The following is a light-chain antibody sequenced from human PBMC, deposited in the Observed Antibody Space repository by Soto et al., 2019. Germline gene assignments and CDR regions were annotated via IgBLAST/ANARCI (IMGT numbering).Light chain of an antibody. CDR1: QSVSTN. V-gene: IGKV3-15*01. CDR2: GAS. CDR3: QHYNNSPPWT. Sequence: EIVMTQSPATLSVSPGERATLSCRASQSVSTNLAWYQQKPGQAPRLLIYGASTRATGIPARFSGSGSGTAFTLTISSLQSEDFAVYYCQHYNNSPPWTFGQGTKVEIK. J-gene: IGKJ1*01.